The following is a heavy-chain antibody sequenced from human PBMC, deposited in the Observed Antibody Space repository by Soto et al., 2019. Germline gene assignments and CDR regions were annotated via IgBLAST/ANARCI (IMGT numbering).Heavy chain of an antibody. J-gene: IGHJ4*02. D-gene: IGHD3-3*01. Sequence: EVQLLESGGGLVHPGGSLRLSCAASGFTFSSSAMPWARQAPGKGLEWASAISERGGTIFYADSVKGRFTVSRDNSRNTLYLQRNSLRADDTAVYYCVNQIRQGWSRFDYWGQGTLVTVSS. CDR3: VNQIRQGWSRFDY. CDR1: GFTFSSSA. V-gene: IGHV3-23*01. CDR2: ISERGGTI.